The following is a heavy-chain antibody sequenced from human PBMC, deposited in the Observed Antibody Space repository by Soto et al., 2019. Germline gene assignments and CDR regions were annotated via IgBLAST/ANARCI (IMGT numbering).Heavy chain of an antibody. CDR2: ISYDGSNK. J-gene: IGHJ6*02. D-gene: IGHD3-3*01. V-gene: IGHV3-30-3*01. Sequence: QVQLVESGGGVVQPGRSLRLSCAASGFTFSSYAMHWVRQAPGKGLEWVAVISYDGSNKYYADSVKGRFTITRDNSKNTRYLQMNSLGAEDTAVYYCARDEIRFSWAYGMDVWGQGTTVTASS. CDR3: ARDEIRFSWAYGMDV. CDR1: GFTFSSYA.